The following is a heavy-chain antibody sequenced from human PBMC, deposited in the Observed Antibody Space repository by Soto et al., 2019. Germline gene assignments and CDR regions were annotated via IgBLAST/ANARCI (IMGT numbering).Heavy chain of an antibody. J-gene: IGHJ4*02. D-gene: IGHD5-12*01. CDR3: ARGQEGVVATH. CDR1: GGSLSGYY. Sequence: QVQLQQWGAGLLKPSETLSLNCAVNGGSLSGYYWSWIRQPPGKGLEWIGEIKDGGSTNYNPSLKSRATISSDTSNNPFSLRLYSVTAADTGVYYCARGQEGVVATHWDQGTLVTVSS. V-gene: IGHV4-34*01. CDR2: IKDGGST.